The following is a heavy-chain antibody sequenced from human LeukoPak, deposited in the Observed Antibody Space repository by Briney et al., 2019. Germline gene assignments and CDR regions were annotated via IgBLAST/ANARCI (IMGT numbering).Heavy chain of an antibody. Sequence: GGSLRLSCAASGFTFSVSAIHWVRQASGKGLEGVGQIRSRANNYATSYIASVEGRFTISRDDSENTAYLQMNSLKIEDTAVYYCTPGGNGNSNWGQGTLVTVSS. CDR2: IRSRANNYAT. V-gene: IGHV3-73*01. J-gene: IGHJ4*02. CDR3: TPGGNGNSN. D-gene: IGHD4-23*01. CDR1: GFTFSVSA.